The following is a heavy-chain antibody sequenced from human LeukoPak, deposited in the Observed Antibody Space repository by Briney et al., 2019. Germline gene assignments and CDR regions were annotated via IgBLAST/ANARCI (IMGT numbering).Heavy chain of an antibody. CDR2: IYSGGST. V-gene: IGHV3-66*01. J-gene: IGHJ4*02. Sequence: GGSLRLFCAASGFSVSRNYMTWVRQAPGKGLEWVSVIYSGGSTNYADAVKGRFTISRDISKNTLYLQMNSLRAEDTAVYYCAREQGYWGQGTLVTVSS. CDR1: GFSVSRNY. CDR3: AREQGY.